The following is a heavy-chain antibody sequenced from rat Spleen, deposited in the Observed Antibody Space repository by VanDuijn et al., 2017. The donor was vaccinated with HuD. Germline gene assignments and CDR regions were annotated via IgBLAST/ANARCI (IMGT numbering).Heavy chain of an antibody. Sequence: EVKLVESGGGLVQPGRSLKLSCAASGFNFNDFWMGWVRQAPGKGLKWIGEINKDSSTIKYSPSLKDKFTISRDNAQSTLYLQMSKLGSEDTAIYYCVREAFGVDYWGQGVMVTVSS. CDR1: GFNFNDFW. V-gene: IGHV4-2*01. CDR2: INKDSSTI. D-gene: IGHD4-3*01. J-gene: IGHJ2*01. CDR3: VREAFGVDY.